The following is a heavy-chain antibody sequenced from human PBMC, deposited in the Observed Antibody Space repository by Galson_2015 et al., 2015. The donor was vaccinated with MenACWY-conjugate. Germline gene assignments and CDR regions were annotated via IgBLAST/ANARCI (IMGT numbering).Heavy chain of an antibody. CDR3: VKGEPRGYSPVYWFDS. D-gene: IGHD2-15*01. CDR2: ISSTGGTT. J-gene: IGHJ5*01. Sequence: SLRLSCAASGLTFSNYAMHWVRQAPGKGLEYVSAISSTGGTTYYADSVKGRFTFSRDSSKNTLYLQLSGLRPEDTAVYYCVKGEPRGYSPVYWFDSWGQGNQVTVSP. CDR1: GLTFSNYA. V-gene: IGHV3-64D*09.